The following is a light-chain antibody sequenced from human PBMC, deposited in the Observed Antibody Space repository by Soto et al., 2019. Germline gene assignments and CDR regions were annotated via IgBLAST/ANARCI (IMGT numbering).Light chain of an antibody. CDR2: GAS. Sequence: EIVLTQSPGTLSLSPGERATLSCRASQSVSSSYLAWYQQKPGQAPRLLIYGASSRATGIPDRFSGSGSGTDFTLTISSLQPEDFATYYCQQSYSTPPVTFGPGTKVDIK. CDR3: QQSYSTPPVT. CDR1: QSVSSSY. V-gene: IGKV3-20*01. J-gene: IGKJ3*01.